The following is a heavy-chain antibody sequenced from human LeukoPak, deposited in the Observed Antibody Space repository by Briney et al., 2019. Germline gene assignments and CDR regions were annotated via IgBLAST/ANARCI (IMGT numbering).Heavy chain of an antibody. CDR1: GFTFSTYG. CDR3: ARSIWSGYYTGFDY. Sequence: GGSLRLSCAASGFTFSTYGMHGVRQAPGKGLEWVAVIWYDGSNKYYADSVKGRFTISRDNSKNTLYLQMNSLRVEDTAVYYCARSIWSGYYTGFDYWGQGTLVTVSS. V-gene: IGHV3-33*01. CDR2: IWYDGSNK. D-gene: IGHD3-3*01. J-gene: IGHJ4*02.